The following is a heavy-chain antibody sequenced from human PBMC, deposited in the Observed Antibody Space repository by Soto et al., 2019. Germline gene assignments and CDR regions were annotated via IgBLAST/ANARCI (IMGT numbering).Heavy chain of an antibody. J-gene: IGHJ4*02. D-gene: IGHD1-26*01. Sequence: PGGSLRLSCAASGFSFSDSYMGWIRQAPGKGLEYISYISNDSPYTHYADSVKGRFTISRDNTQNSLYLQMNSLRAEDTAVYYCAGGRGPTIPLYWGQGILVTVSS. CDR1: GFSFSDSY. V-gene: IGHV3-11*03. CDR3: AGGRGPTIPLY. CDR2: ISNDSPYT.